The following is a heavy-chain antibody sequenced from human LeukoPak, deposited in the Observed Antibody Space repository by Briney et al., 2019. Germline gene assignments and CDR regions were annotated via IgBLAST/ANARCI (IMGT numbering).Heavy chain of an antibody. D-gene: IGHD2-2*01. CDR3: ARANALYCSSTSCLFDY. CDR1: GYTFTGYY. CDR2: INPNSGGT. Sequence: AASVKVSCKASGYTFTGYYMHWVRQAPGQGFEWMAWINPNSGGTYYAQNFHDRITMTRDTSISTAYMELSRLRSDDTAIYYCARANALYCSSTSCLFDYWGQGTLVTVSS. V-gene: IGHV1-2*02. J-gene: IGHJ4*02.